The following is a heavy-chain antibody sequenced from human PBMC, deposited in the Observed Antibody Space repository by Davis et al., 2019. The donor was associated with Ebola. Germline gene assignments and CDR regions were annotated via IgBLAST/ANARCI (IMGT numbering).Heavy chain of an antibody. CDR1: GGSIISSSSY. CDR3: ARHEGVVVVVAATFVHHPNWYFDL. V-gene: IGHV4-39*01. CDR2: IYYSGIT. J-gene: IGHJ2*01. Sequence: SETLSLTCTVSGGSIISSSSYWGWIRQPPRKGLEWIGSIYYSGITYYNPSLKSRVTISVDTSKNQFSLKLSSVTAADTAVYYCARHEGVVVVVAATFVHHPNWYFDLWGRGTLVTVSS. D-gene: IGHD2-15*01.